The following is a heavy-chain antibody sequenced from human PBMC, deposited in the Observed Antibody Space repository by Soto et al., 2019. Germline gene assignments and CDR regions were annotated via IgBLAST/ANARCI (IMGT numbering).Heavy chain of an antibody. CDR2: IKSDGRSI. Sequence: GGSLRLSCAASGFTFSSYWMHWVRQAPGKGLVWVSHIKSDGRSITYADSVKGRFTISRDNAKNMLYLQMNSLRAEDTAVYYCVRDHSGYDAESDYWGQGTLVTVAS. CDR3: VRDHSGYDAESDY. J-gene: IGHJ4*02. D-gene: IGHD5-12*01. CDR1: GFTFSSYW. V-gene: IGHV3-74*01.